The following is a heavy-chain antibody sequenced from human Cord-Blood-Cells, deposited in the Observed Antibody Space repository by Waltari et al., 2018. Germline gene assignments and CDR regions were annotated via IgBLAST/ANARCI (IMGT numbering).Heavy chain of an antibody. CDR1: GGSISSYY. Sequence: QVQLQESGPGLVKPSETLSLTCTVSGGSISSYYWSWIRQPPGKGLEWIGYIYYSGSTNYNPSLKSRVTISVATSKNQFSLKLSSVTAADTAVYYCARLTIAAAGDAFDIWGQGTMVTVSS. D-gene: IGHD6-13*01. V-gene: IGHV4-59*08. CDR3: ARLTIAAAGDAFDI. CDR2: IYYSGST. J-gene: IGHJ3*02.